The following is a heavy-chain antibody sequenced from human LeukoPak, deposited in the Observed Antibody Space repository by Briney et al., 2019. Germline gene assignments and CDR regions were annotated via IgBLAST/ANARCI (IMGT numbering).Heavy chain of an antibody. CDR2: IYYSGST. J-gene: IGHJ3*02. CDR1: GGSISSYY. CDR3: ARGSWGNWNYQLRSAFDI. V-gene: IGHV4-59*01. D-gene: IGHD1-7*01. Sequence: SETLSLTCTVSGGSISSYYWSWIRQPPGKGLEWIGYIYYSGSTNYNPSLKSRVTISVDTSKNQFSLKLSSVTAADTAVYYCARGSWGNWNYQLRSAFDIWGQGTMVTVSS.